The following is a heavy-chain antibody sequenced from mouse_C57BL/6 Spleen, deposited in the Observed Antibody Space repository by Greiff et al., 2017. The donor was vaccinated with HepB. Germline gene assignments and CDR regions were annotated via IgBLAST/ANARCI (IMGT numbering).Heavy chain of an antibody. J-gene: IGHJ3*01. CDR1: GYSITSGYY. CDR3: ARRKDWAWFAY. Sequence: EVQLQESGPGLVKPSQSLSLTCSVTGYSITSGYYWNWIRQFPGNKLEWMGYISYDGSNNYNPSLKNRISITRDTSKNQFFLKLNSVTTEDTATYYCARRKDWAWFAYWGQGTLVTVSA. CDR2: ISYDGSN. V-gene: IGHV3-6*01. D-gene: IGHD4-1*01.